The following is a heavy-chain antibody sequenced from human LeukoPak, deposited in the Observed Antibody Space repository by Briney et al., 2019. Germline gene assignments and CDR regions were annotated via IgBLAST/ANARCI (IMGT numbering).Heavy chain of an antibody. CDR2: INPNSGGT. CDR3: ARETLGYCSGGSCYSGLYY. D-gene: IGHD2-15*01. V-gene: IGHV1-2*02. Sequence: GASVKVSCKASGYTFTGYYMHWVRQAPGQGLEWMGWINPNSGGTNYAQKFQGRVTMTRDTSISTAYMELSRLRSDDTAAYYCARETLGYCSGGSCYSGLYYWGQGTLVTVSS. J-gene: IGHJ4*02. CDR1: GYTFTGYY.